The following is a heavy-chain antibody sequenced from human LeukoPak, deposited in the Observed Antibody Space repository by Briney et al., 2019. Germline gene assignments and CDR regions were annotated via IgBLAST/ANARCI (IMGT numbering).Heavy chain of an antibody. Sequence: GGSLRLSCAASGFTFSSYAMSWVRQAPGKELEWVSAISGSGGSTYYADSVKGPFTISRDNSKNTLYLQMNSLRAEDTAVYYCAKQSEGYSYGYRRLFDYWGQGTLVTVSS. CDR3: AKQSEGYSYGYRRLFDY. V-gene: IGHV3-23*01. J-gene: IGHJ4*02. D-gene: IGHD5-18*01. CDR2: ISGSGGST. CDR1: GFTFSSYA.